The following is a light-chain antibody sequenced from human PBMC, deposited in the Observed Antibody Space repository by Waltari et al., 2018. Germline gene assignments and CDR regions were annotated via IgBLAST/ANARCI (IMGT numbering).Light chain of an antibody. J-gene: IGKJ2*01. V-gene: IGKV3-11*01. CDR1: QSVGTY. Sequence: EIVLTQSPATLSLSPGETATLSCRASQSVGTYLAWYQQKPGQAPRLLIYDASNRATGIPARFRGSGSGTDVTLTISSLEAEDFAVYYCQQRSSWTPHTFGPGARLEIK. CDR3: QQRSSWTPHT. CDR2: DAS.